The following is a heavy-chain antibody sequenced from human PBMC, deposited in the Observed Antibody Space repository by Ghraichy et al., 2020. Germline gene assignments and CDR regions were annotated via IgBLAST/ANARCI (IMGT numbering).Heavy chain of an antibody. D-gene: IGHD3-22*01. J-gene: IGHJ4*02. Sequence: SQTLSLTCTVSDDSISISSYFWGWIRQPPGKGLEWIGNIYYSGTTYYNPSLKSRVTMSVDTSKRQFSLKLSSVTAADTAVYYCARQERGYYDRKGYYPYYSDYWGQGILVTVSS. CDR1: DDSISISSYF. CDR3: ARQERGYYDRKGYYPYYSDY. CDR2: IYYSGTT. V-gene: IGHV4-39*01.